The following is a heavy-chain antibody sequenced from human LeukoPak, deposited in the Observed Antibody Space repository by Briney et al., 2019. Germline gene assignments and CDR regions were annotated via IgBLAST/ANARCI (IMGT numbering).Heavy chain of an antibody. CDR1: GFTFTTYP. V-gene: IGHV3-23*01. J-gene: IGHJ4*02. CDR2: ITGSGGST. Sequence: GGSLRLSCVASGFTFTTYPMTWVRQAPGKGLEWVSSITGSGGSTYYADSVKGRFTISRDNSENTLYLQINSLRADDTAVYYCAKDWPASPSSIGSSTPPVDYWGQGTLVTVSS. D-gene: IGHD3-10*01. CDR3: AKDWPASPSSIGSSTPPVDY.